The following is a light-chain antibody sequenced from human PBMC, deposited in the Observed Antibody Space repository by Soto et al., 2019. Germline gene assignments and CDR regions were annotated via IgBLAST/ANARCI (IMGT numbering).Light chain of an antibody. V-gene: IGLV2-14*01. J-gene: IGLJ1*01. CDR1: SSDVGGYNY. CDR2: EVS. CDR3: SSYTSSRTYV. Sequence: QSALTQPASVSGSPGQSITISCTGTSSDVGGYNYVSWYQQHSGKAPKLMIYEVSNRPSGVSNRFSGSKSGYTASLTISGLQAEDEADYYCSSYTSSRTYVFGTGTKLTVL.